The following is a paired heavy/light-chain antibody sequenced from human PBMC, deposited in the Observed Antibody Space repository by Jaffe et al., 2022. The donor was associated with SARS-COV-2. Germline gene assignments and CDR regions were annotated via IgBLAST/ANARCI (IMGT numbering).Light chain of an antibody. CDR2: AAS. CDR1: QNVMNN. V-gene: IGKV3-15*01. J-gene: IGKJ2*01. Sequence: EVVMTQSPATLSVSPGERATLSCRASQNVMNNLAWYQQKPGQAPRLLIYAASTRATGTPVRFSGSGSGTEFTLNISSLQSGDFVVYYCQQYNNWPPYTFGQGTKLEMK. CDR3: QQYNNWPPYT.
Heavy chain of an antibody. D-gene: IGHD6-19*01. J-gene: IGHJ4*02. CDR1: GFTFSTYA. V-gene: IGHV3-30*14. CDR2: ISFDGSDL. Sequence: VQLVESGGGVVQPGRSLRLSCVASGFTFSTYAMHWVRQAPGKGLEWVALISFDGSDLNYADSVYGRFTISRDNSKNMLSLQMNSLTTEDTAVYFCARAGEWGSGWYSFFDSWGQGTLVSVSS. CDR3: ARAGEWGSGWYSFFDS.